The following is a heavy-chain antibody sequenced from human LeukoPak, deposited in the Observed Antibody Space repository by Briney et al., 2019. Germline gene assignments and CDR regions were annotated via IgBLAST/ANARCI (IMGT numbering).Heavy chain of an antibody. CDR1: GGSISSSSYY. J-gene: IGHJ4*02. CDR2: IYYSGST. V-gene: IGHV4-39*01. Sequence: SETLSLTCTVSGGSISSSSYYWGWIRQPPGKGLEWVGSIYYSGSTYYNPSLKSRVTISVDTPKNQFSLKLSSVTAADTAVYYCARHRGRDGYNPSLDYWGQGTLVTVSS. D-gene: IGHD5-24*01. CDR3: ARHRGRDGYNPSLDY.